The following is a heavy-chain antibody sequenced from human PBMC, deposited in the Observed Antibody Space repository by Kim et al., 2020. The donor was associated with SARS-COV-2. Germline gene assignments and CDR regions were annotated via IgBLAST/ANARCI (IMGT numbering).Heavy chain of an antibody. D-gene: IGHD3-10*01. CDR2: IGTAGDT. CDR3: AREGRRFGELPIRGNYGMDV. CDR1: GFTFSSYD. V-gene: IGHV3-13*01. J-gene: IGHJ6*02. Sequence: GGSLRLSCAASGFTFSSYDMHWVRQATGKGLEWVSAIGTAGDTYYPGSVKGRFTISRENAKNSLYLQMNSLRAGDTAVYYCAREGRRFGELPIRGNYGMDVWGQGTTVTVSS.